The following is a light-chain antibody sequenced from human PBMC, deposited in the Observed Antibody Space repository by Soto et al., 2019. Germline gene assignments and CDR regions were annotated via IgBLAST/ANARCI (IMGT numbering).Light chain of an antibody. CDR2: ATS. Sequence: ALQITQSSISLSCTGRSRGTNNCRADSGNKKHFGRYQQKPGEDPKLLIYATSTLQTGVPSRFSGSGSDTDFTLTISSLQPEDFATYYCLQDYSYPRTFGQGTKLEIK. CDR3: LQDYSYPRT. V-gene: IGKV1-6*01. J-gene: IGKJ2*01. CDR1: SGNKKH.